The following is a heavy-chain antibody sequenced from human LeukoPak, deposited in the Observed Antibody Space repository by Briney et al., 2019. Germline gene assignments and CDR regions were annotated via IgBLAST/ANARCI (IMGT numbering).Heavy chain of an antibody. CDR1: GDSISSYY. J-gene: IGHJ3*02. CDR3: ARDPGYYGSGRGDAFDI. V-gene: IGHV4-4*07. Sequence: PSETLSLTCTVSGDSISSYYWSWIRQPAGKGLEWIGRIYPSGSTNYNPSLKSRVTMSADTSKNQFSLKLSSVIAADTAVYYCARDPGYYGSGRGDAFDIWGQGTMVTVSS. D-gene: IGHD3-10*01. CDR2: IYPSGST.